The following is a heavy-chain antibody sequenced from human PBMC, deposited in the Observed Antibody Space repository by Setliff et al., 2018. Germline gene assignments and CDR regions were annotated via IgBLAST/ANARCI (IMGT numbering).Heavy chain of an antibody. J-gene: IGHJ4*02. V-gene: IGHV4-61*02. D-gene: IGHD1-26*01. Sequence: PSQTLSLTCAVSGGSITSGSYYWSWIRQSAGEGLEWIGRLHTSGTTVYNPSLKGRVTISADTSTNHFSLKLTSVTAADTAVYYCARDNTIVGATDYWGQGALVTAPQ. CDR3: ARDNTIVGATDY. CDR2: LHTSGTT. CDR1: GGSITSGSYY.